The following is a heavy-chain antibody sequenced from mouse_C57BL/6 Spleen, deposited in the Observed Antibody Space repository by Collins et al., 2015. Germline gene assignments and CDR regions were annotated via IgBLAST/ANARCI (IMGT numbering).Heavy chain of an antibody. Sequence: QVQLKQSGAELVRPGASVKLSCKASGYSFTDYYXKWVKQRPGHGLEWIGEILPGSGSTNYNEKFKGKATFTADTSSNTAYMQLSSLTTEDSAIYYCASLYSNYGGFFAYWGQGTLVTVSA. CDR1: GYSFTDYY. D-gene: IGHD2-5*01. CDR3: ASLYSNYGGFFAY. J-gene: IGHJ3*01. CDR2: ILPGSGST. V-gene: IGHV1-9*01.